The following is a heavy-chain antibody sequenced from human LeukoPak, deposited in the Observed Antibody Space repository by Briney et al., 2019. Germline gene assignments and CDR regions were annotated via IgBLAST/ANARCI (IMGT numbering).Heavy chain of an antibody. V-gene: IGHV3-11*01. CDR3: ARGHYDSSGYYHASKNYYYYGMDV. CDR1: GFTFSDYY. CDR2: ISSSGSTI. J-gene: IGHJ6*02. D-gene: IGHD3-22*01. Sequence: GGSLRLSCAASGFTFSDYYMSWIRQAPGKGLEWVSYISSSGSTIYYADSVKGRFTISRDNAKNSLYLQMNSLRAEDTAVYYCARGHYDSSGYYHASKNYYYYGMDVWGQGTTVTVSS.